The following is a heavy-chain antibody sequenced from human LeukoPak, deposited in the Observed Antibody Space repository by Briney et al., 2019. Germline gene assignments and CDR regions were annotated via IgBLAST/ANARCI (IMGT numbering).Heavy chain of an antibody. CDR1: GFTFISFA. J-gene: IGHJ4*02. V-gene: IGHV3-64D*06. D-gene: IGHD6-19*01. CDR3: VKSPGSGWPV. Sequence: GGSLRLSCAASGFTFISFAMHWVRQPPGKGLEYLSAIYSDGSRTYYADSVKGRFTISRDNSKNTLYFEMSSLRVEDTAVYYCVKSPGSGWPVWGQGTLFTVSS. CDR2: IYSDGSRT.